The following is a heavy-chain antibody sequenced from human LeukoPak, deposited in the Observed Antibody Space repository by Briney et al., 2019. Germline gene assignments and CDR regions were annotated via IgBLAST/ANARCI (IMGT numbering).Heavy chain of an antibody. Sequence: GGSLRLSCAASGFTFSSYAMSWVRQAPGKGLEWVSAISGSGGSTYYADSVKGRFTISRDNSKNTLYLQMNSLRAEDTAVYYCAKLGSSGDRYDFWSGYYNGYYYFDYWGQGTLVTVSS. CDR1: GFTFSSYA. J-gene: IGHJ4*02. D-gene: IGHD3-3*01. CDR2: ISGSGGST. V-gene: IGHV3-23*01. CDR3: AKLGSSGDRYDFWSGYYNGYYYFDY.